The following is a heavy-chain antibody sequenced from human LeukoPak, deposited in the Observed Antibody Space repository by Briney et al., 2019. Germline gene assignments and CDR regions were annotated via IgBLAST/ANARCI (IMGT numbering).Heavy chain of an antibody. J-gene: IGHJ3*02. CDR2: IIPILGIA. D-gene: IGHD1-26*01. Sequence: SVKVSCKASGGTFSSYAISWVRQAPGQGLEWMGRIIPILGIANYAQKFQGRVTITADKSTSTAYMELSSLRSEDTAVYYCARDLYLVGSPINAADAFDIWGQGTMVTVSS. V-gene: IGHV1-69*04. CDR3: ARDLYLVGSPINAADAFDI. CDR1: GGTFSSYA.